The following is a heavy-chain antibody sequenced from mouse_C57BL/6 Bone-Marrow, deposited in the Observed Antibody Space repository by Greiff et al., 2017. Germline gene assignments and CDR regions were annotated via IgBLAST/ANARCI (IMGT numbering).Heavy chain of an antibody. CDR1: GFNIKDDY. V-gene: IGHV14-4*01. CDR2: IDPENGDT. D-gene: IGHD1-1*01. Sequence: EVKLMESGAELVRPGASVKLSCTASGFNIKDDYMHWVKQRPEQGLEWIGWIDPENGDTEYASKFQGKATITADTSSNTAYLQLSSLSSEDTAVYYCTCYYGYAMDYCCPVSSV. CDR3: TCYYGYAMDY. J-gene: IGHJ4*01.